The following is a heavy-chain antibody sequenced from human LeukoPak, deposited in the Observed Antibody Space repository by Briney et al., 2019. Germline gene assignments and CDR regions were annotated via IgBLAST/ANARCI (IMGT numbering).Heavy chain of an antibody. CDR3: TRQGYGDYDGY. V-gene: IGHV3-73*01. D-gene: IGHD4-17*01. J-gene: IGHJ4*02. CDR2: IRSKANSYAT. CDR1: GFTFSGSA. Sequence: GGSLRLSCAASGFTFSGSAMHWVRQASGKGLEWVGRIRSKANSYATAYAASVKGRFTISRDDSKNTAYLQMNSLKTEDTAVYYCTRQGYGDYDGYWGQGPWSPSPQ.